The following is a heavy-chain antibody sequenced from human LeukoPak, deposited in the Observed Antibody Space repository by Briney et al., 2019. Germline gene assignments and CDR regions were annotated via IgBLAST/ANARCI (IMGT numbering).Heavy chain of an antibody. J-gene: IGHJ6*03. CDR1: GGSISSSSYY. CDR2: IYYSGST. V-gene: IGHV4-39*07. Sequence: SETLSLTCTVSGGSISSSSYYWGWIRQPPGKGLEWIGSIYYSGSTYYNPSLKSRVTISVDTSKNQFSLKLSSVTAADTAVYYCASAIQRLNYYYYMDVWGKGTTVTVSS. D-gene: IGHD5-18*01. CDR3: ASAIQRLNYYYYMDV.